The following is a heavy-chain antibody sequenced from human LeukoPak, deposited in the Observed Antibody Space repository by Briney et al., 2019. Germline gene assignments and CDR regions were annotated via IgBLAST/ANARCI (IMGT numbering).Heavy chain of an antibody. D-gene: IGHD3-9*01. CDR2: IYYSGST. CDR3: ATLQRRYFVNGWFDP. Sequence: PSETLSLTCTVSGGSISSYYWSWIRLPPGKGLEWIGYIYYSGSTNYNPSLKSRVTISVDTSKNQFSLKLSSVTAADTAVYYCATLQRRYFVNGWFDPWGQGTLVTVSS. V-gene: IGHV4-59*01. J-gene: IGHJ5*02. CDR1: GGSISSYY.